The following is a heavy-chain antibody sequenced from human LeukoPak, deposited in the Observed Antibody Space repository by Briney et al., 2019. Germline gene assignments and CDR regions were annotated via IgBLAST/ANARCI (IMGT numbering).Heavy chain of an antibody. CDR2: INHSGST. Sequence: TSETLSLTCAVYGGSFSGYYWSRIRQPPGKGLEWIGEINHSGSTNYNPSLKSRVTISVDTSKNQFSLKLSSVTAADTAVYYCARGGSPNCSSTSCYDYWGQGTLVTVSS. D-gene: IGHD2-2*01. J-gene: IGHJ4*02. V-gene: IGHV4-34*01. CDR1: GGSFSGYY. CDR3: ARGGSPNCSSTSCYDY.